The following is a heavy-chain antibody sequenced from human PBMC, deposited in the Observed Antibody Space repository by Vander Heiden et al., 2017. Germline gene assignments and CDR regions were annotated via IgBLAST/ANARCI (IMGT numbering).Heavy chain of an antibody. CDR3: ATIPDGDYEGNWFDP. V-gene: IGHV4-59*01. CDR1: GGSISSYY. D-gene: IGHD4-17*01. CDR2: IYYSGST. J-gene: IGHJ5*02. Sequence: QVQLQESGPGLVKPSETLSLTCTGSGGSISSYYWSWIRQPPGKGLEWIGYIYYSGSTNYNPSRKSRVTISVDTSKNQVSMKLSSVTAADTAVYYCATIPDGDYEGNWFDPWGQGTMVTVSS.